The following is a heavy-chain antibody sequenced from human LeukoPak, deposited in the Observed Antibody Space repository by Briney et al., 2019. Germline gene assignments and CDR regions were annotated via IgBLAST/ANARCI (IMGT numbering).Heavy chain of an antibody. D-gene: IGHD3-10*01. V-gene: IGHV4-39*01. J-gene: IGHJ5*02. CDR2: IYNSGTT. Sequence: PSETLSLTCTVSGGSLSSSTYFWGWIRQPPGKGLEWIGAIYNSGTTYYNPSLKSRVTIYLDTSKSQFSLRLSSLTAADTAVYYCATAGRGENYFDPWGQGTLVTVSS. CDR1: GGSLSSSTYF. CDR3: ATAGRGENYFDP.